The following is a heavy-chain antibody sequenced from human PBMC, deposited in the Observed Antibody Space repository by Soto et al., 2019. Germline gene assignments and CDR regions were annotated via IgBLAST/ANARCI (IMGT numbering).Heavy chain of an antibody. J-gene: IGHJ6*02. CDR3: ASDGAAARLRHYYYYGMDV. CDR2: ISYDGSNK. Sequence: GGSLRLSCAASGFTFSSYAMHWVRQAPGKGLEWVAVISYDGSNKYYADSVKGRFTISRDNSKNTLYLQMNSLRAEDTAVYECASDGAAARLRHYYYYGMDVWGQGTTVTVSS. CDR1: GFTFSSYA. D-gene: IGHD6-13*01. V-gene: IGHV3-30-3*01.